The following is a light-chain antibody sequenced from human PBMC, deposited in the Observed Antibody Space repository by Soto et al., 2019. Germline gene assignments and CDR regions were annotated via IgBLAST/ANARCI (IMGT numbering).Light chain of an antibody. CDR1: PSVSSSY. V-gene: IGKV3-20*01. J-gene: IGKJ3*01. CDR3: HQYDSSPPMIT. Sequence: EIVLTQSPGTLSLSPGERTTLSCRASPSVSSSYLDWYQQKPGQAPRLLIYVASSRATGIPDRFSGSGSGIYFSLTISRLEPEVFAVYYWHQYDSSPPMITFGPGTKVYIK. CDR2: VAS.